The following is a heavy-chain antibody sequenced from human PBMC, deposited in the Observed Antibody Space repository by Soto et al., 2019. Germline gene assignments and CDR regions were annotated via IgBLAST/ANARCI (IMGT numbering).Heavy chain of an antibody. V-gene: IGHV1-69*01. CDR2: IIPIFGTA. J-gene: IGHJ4*02. CDR1: GGTFSRHA. CDR3: ARGWGYDSNDYYYAY. D-gene: IGHD3-22*01. Sequence: QVQLVQSGAEVRKPGSSVKVSCKASGGTFSRHAISWVRQAPGQGLEWMGGIIPIFGTANHAQKFQGRVTIIADESTRSVYMELSSRRSEDTAMYYCARGWGYDSNDYYYAYWGQGTLVIVSS.